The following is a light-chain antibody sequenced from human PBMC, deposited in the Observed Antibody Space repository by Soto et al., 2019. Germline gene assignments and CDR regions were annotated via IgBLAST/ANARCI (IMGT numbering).Light chain of an antibody. CDR2: DAS. CDR1: QSVSGS. J-gene: IGKJ2*01. CDR3: QQRSNWPYT. Sequence: EIVLTQSPATLSLSPGERATLSCRASQSVSGSLAWYQQKLGQAPRLLIYDASNRAPGIPARFSGSGSGTDFTLTISSLEPEDFAVYYCQQRSNWPYTFGQGTKLEIK. V-gene: IGKV3-11*01.